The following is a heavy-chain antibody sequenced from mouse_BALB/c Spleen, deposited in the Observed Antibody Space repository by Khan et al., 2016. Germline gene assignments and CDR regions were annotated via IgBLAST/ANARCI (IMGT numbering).Heavy chain of an antibody. J-gene: IGHJ3*01. CDR1: GFTFSNYW. CDR3: TRPFAY. Sequence: EVQLQESGGGLVQPGGSMKLSCVASGFTFSNYWMNWVRQLPEKGLEWSAEIRLQSNNYATHYAESVKGRFTISRADSKSSVYLQMANLGPEDTGIYYCTRPFAYWGEGTLVTVSA. V-gene: IGHV6-6*02. CDR2: IRLQSNNYAT.